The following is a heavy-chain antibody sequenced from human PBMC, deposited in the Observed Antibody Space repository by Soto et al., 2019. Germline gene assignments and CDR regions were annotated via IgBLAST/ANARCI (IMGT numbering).Heavy chain of an antibody. CDR2: IDYNGVT. J-gene: IGHJ4*02. Sequence: SETLSLTCSVSGGSVSSNDYYWGWIRQPPAKGLEWIGNIDYNGVTSYNPSLKTRLTISRDTSKNQFSLRLTSVTAADTALYSCGKILAAATKNTDSESWGPGILVTVSS. V-gene: IGHV4-39*01. CDR1: GGSVSSNDYY. CDR3: GKILAAATKNTDSES. D-gene: IGHD2-15*01.